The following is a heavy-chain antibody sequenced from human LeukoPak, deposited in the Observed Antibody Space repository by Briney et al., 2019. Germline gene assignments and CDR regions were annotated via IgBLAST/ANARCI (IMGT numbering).Heavy chain of an antibody. J-gene: IGHJ6*03. CDR3: AGAPIWDNYMDV. CDR2: INPNSGGT. D-gene: IGHD1-26*01. Sequence: ASVKVSCKASGYTFTGYYMHWVRQAPGQGLEWMGWINPNSGGTNYAQKFQGRVTMTGDTSISTAYMELSRLRSDDTAVYYCAGAPIWDNYMDVWGKGTTVTISS. V-gene: IGHV1-2*02. CDR1: GYTFTGYY.